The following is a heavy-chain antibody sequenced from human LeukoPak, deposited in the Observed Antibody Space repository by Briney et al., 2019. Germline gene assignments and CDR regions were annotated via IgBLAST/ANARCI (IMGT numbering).Heavy chain of an antibody. CDR1: GFTLSSNW. CDR3: AKDRDRIAGLIYFDY. Sequence: GGSLRLSCAASGFTLSSNWMHWVRQAPGKGLVWVSRINNDGSSTSYADSVKGRFTISRDNSKNTLYLQMNSLRAEDTVVYYCAKDRDRIAGLIYFDYWGQGTLVTVSS. V-gene: IGHV3-74*01. CDR2: INNDGSST. D-gene: IGHD6-13*01. J-gene: IGHJ4*02.